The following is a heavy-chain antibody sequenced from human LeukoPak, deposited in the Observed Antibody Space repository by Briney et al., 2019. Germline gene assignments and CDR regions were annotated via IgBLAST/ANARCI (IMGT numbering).Heavy chain of an antibody. Sequence: PSETLSLTCTVSGGSISSSSYYWGWIRQPPGKGLEWIGSISYSGSTYYNPSLKSRVTISVDTSKNQFSLRLSSVTAADTAVYYCASHGYYGNDYFDYWGQGTLVTVSS. CDR3: ASHGYYGNDYFDY. V-gene: IGHV4-39*01. CDR1: GGSISSSSYY. CDR2: ISYSGST. D-gene: IGHD3-3*01. J-gene: IGHJ4*02.